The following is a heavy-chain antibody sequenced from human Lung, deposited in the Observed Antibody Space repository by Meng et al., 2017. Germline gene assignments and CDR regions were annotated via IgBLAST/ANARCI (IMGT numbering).Heavy chain of an antibody. CDR1: GGTFSSYA. Sequence: SVKVSCKASGGTFSSYAISWVRQAPGQGLEGMGGIIPIFGTANYAQKFQVRVTITADESTSTAYMELSSLRSEDTAVYYCARDALGGIAAAGTLDYWGQGTLVTVSS. V-gene: IGHV1-69*13. D-gene: IGHD6-13*01. J-gene: IGHJ4*02. CDR3: ARDALGGIAAAGTLDY. CDR2: IIPIFGTA.